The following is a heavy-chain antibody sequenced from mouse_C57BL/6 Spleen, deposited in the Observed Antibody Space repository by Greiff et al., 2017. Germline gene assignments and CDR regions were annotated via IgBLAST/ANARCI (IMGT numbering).Heavy chain of an antibody. J-gene: IGHJ4*01. CDR1: GYTFTSYD. V-gene: IGHV1-85*01. CDR3: ARIYYYAMDY. CDR2: IYPSDGST. Sequence: VKLMESGPELVKPGASVKLSCKASGYTFTSYDINWVQQRPGQGLEWIGWIYPSDGSTKYNEKFKGKATLTVDPSSSTAYMGLHILTSEDSAVYFCARIYYYAMDYWGQGTSVTVSS.